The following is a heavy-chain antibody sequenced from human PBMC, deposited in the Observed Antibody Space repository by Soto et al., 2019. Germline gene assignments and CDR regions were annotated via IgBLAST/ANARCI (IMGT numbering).Heavy chain of an antibody. J-gene: IGHJ4*02. V-gene: IGHV2-5*02. CDR2: LYWDGDK. Sequence: QITLRESGPTLVKPTQTLTLTCTFSGFSLGTSGEGVGWIRQPPRKALEWLATLYWDGDKRYSPSLRSRLTXXXXXXXXXXXXXXXXXXXXXXXXXXXXXXXXXITVATYFDYWGLGSLVTV. D-gene: IGHD4-4*01. CDR1: GFSLGTSGEG. CDR3: XXXXXXITVATYFDY.